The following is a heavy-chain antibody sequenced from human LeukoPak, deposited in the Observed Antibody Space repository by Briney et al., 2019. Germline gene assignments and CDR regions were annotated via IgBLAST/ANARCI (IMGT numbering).Heavy chain of an antibody. D-gene: IGHD6-13*01. V-gene: IGHV4-59*12. CDR3: ARGRAAAGIVY. J-gene: IGHJ4*02. Sequence: SETLSLTCTVSGGSISSYYWSWIRQPPGKGLEWIGSIYYSGSTYYNPSLKSRVTISVDTSKNQFSLKLSSVTAADTAVYYCARGRAAAGIVYWGQGTLVTVSS. CDR2: IYYSGST. CDR1: GGSISSYY.